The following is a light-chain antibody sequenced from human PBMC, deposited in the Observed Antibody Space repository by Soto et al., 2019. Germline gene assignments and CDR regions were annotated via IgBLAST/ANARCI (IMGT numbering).Light chain of an antibody. CDR3: QQRKSYPIT. J-gene: IGKJ5*01. CDR1: QGINTY. V-gene: IGKV1-9*01. Sequence: DIQLTQSPSFLSASVGDRVTITCRASQGINTYLAWYQQKPGKAPKLLLFAAATLKNGVPSRLSGSGSGTEFTVTITSLQPEDFATYYCQQRKSYPITFGQGTRLEIK. CDR2: AAA.